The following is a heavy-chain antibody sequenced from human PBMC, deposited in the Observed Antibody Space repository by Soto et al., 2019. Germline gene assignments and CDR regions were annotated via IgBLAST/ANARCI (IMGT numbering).Heavy chain of an antibody. D-gene: IGHD3-16*02. V-gene: IGHV4-30-2*01. CDR3: ARGAITFGGVIVPPFDY. J-gene: IGHJ4*02. Sequence: QLQLQESGSGLVKPSQTLSLTCAVSGGSISSGGYSWSWIRQPPGKGLEWIGYIYHSGSTYYNPSLKSRVTISVDRSKNQFSLKLSSVPAADTAVYYCARGAITFGGVIVPPFDYWGQGTLVTVSS. CDR2: IYHSGST. CDR1: GGSISSGGYS.